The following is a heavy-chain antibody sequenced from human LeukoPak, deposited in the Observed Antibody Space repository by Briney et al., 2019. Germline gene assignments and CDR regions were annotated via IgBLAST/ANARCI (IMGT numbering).Heavy chain of an antibody. CDR3: ARSYGDSSDAFDI. D-gene: IGHD4-17*01. J-gene: IGHJ3*02. Sequence: GGSLRLSCAASGFTFSSYAMSWVRQAPGKGLEWVSAISGSGGSTYYADSVKGRFTISRDNSKNTLYLQMNSLRAEDTAVYYCARSYGDSSDAFDIWGQGTMVTVSS. CDR1: GFTFSSYA. V-gene: IGHV3-23*01. CDR2: ISGSGGST.